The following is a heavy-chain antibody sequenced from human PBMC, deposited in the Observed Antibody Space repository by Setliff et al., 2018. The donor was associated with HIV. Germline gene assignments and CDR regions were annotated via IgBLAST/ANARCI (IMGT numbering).Heavy chain of an antibody. V-gene: IGHV4-59*08. D-gene: IGHD2-15*01. CDR3: ATHDGYSHFDY. CDR2: IYYSGSP. J-gene: IGHJ4*02. Sequence: SETLSLTCTVSGRSISSYYWSWIRQPPGKGLEWIGYIYYSGSPNYNPSLKSRVTISVDTSKNQFSLRLRSVTAADTAAYFCATHDGYSHFDYWGQGALVTVSS. CDR1: GRSISSYY.